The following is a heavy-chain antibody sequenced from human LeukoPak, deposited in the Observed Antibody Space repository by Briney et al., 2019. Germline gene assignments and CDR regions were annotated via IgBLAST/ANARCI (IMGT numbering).Heavy chain of an antibody. CDR3: ARQNYGNPDY. Sequence: PGGSLRLSCAACGFTYSSNWMHWVRQAPGKGLVWVSRVSGDGSITYYADSVKGRFTMSRDNAKNTLYLQINSLRVEDTAVYYCARQNYGNPDYWGQGTLVTVSS. J-gene: IGHJ4*02. V-gene: IGHV3-74*01. D-gene: IGHD3-16*01. CDR1: GFTYSSNW. CDR2: VSGDGSIT.